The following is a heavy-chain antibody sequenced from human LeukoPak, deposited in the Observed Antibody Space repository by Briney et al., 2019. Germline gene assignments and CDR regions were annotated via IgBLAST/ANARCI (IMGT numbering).Heavy chain of an antibody. V-gene: IGHV5-51*01. CDR3: ARQAPGLYYDSTAGAPIDY. D-gene: IGHD3-22*01. CDR2: IYPGDSDT. CDR1: GYSFTSYW. Sequence: GESLKISCKGSGYSFTSYWIGWVRQMPGKGLEWMGIIYPGDSDTRYSPSFQGQVTISADKSITTAYLQWSSLKASDTAMYYCARQAPGLYYDSTAGAPIDYWGQGTLVTVSS. J-gene: IGHJ4*02.